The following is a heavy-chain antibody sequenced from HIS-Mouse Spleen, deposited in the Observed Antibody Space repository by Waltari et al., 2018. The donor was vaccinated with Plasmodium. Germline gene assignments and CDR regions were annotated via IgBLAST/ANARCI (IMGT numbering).Heavy chain of an antibody. CDR2: ISYDGSNK. J-gene: IGHJ4*02. D-gene: IGHD7-27*01. Sequence: QVQLVESGGGVVQPGRSLRPPCAASGFTFSRYGMHWVRQAPGKGLGWVAVISYDGSNKYYADSVKGRFTISRDNSKNTLYLQMNSLRAEDTAVYYCATSGLTGGTYYFDYWGQGTLVTVSS. V-gene: IGHV3-30*03. CDR1: GFTFSRYG. CDR3: ATSGLTGGTYYFDY.